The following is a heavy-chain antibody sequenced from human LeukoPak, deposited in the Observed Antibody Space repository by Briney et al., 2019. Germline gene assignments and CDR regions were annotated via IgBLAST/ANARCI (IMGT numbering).Heavy chain of an antibody. V-gene: IGHV1-46*01. J-gene: IGHJ4*02. CDR3: ARDDSSGIPFDY. D-gene: IGHD3-22*01. CDR2: INPSGGST. CDR1: GYTFTSYY. Sequence: GASVTVSCKASGYTFTSYYMHWVRQAPGQGLEWMGIINPSGGSTSYAQKFQGRVTMTRDTSTSTVYMELSSLRSEDTAVYYCARDDSSGIPFDYWGQGTLVTVSS.